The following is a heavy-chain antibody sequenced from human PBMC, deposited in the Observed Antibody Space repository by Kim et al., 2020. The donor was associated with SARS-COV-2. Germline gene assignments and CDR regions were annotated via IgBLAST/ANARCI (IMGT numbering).Heavy chain of an antibody. D-gene: IGHD3-9*01. Sequence: GGSLRLSCAASGFTFSSYAMSWVRQAPGKGLEWVSVIYSGGSSTYYADSVKGRFTISRDNSKNTLYLQMNSLRAEDTAVYFCAKDQRITIFHSTTTHDYFDLWGRGTLVTVSS. V-gene: IGHV3-23*03. CDR3: AKDQRITIFHSTTTHDYFDL. CDR1: GFTFSSYA. CDR2: IYSGGSST. J-gene: IGHJ2*01.